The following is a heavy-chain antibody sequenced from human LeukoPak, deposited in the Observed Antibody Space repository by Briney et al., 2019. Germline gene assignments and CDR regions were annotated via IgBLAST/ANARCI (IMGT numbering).Heavy chain of an antibody. CDR2: IRYDGSEK. D-gene: IGHD2-15*01. Sequence: GGSLRLSCAVSGFTFKTAGMHWVRQAPGKGLEWVAFIRYDGSEKFYAGSVEGRFTISRDDSENTLYLYMNSLTPEDTAVYSCARGFRLTPPNDAFDAWGQGTMVAVSS. V-gene: IGHV3-30*02. CDR3: ARGFRLTPPNDAFDA. J-gene: IGHJ3*01. CDR1: GFTFKTAG.